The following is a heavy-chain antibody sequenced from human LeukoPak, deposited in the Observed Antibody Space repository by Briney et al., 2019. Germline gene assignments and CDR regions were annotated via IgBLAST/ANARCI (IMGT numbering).Heavy chain of an antibody. V-gene: IGHV4-59*01. CDR3: SRVGRYCSGGSCYGENWFDP. CDR1: GGSINYYY. Sequence: SETLSLTCTVSGGSINYYYWNWIRQPPGKGLEWIGYIHSSGNTRYNPSLRSRVTMSVETSKNQFSLRLTSVTPADTAVYYCSRVGRYCSGGSCYGENWFDPWGQGTLVTVSS. D-gene: IGHD2-15*01. J-gene: IGHJ5*02. CDR2: IHSSGNT.